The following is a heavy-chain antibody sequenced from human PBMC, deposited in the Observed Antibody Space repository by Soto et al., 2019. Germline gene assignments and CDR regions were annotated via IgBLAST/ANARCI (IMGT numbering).Heavy chain of an antibody. CDR2: ISYDGSNK. J-gene: IGHJ4*02. CDR1: GFTFSSYG. V-gene: IGHV3-30*18. Sequence: GGSLRLSCAASGFTFSSYGMHWVRQAPGKGLEWVAVISYDGSNKYYADSVKGRFTISRDNSKNTLYLQMNSLRAEDTAVYYCAKDLEAYYFDYWGQGTLVTVSS. CDR3: AKDLEAYYFDY.